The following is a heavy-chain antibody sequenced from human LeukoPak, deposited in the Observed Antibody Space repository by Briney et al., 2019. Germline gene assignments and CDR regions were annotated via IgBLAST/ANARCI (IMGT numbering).Heavy chain of an antibody. CDR2: IYTNGST. CDR1: GGSISTYY. D-gene: IGHD2-15*01. J-gene: IGHJ4*02. CDR3: AGAWAATDPYFDY. V-gene: IGHV4-59*01. Sequence: PSETLSLTCTVSGGSISTYYWSWIRQPPGKGLELIAYIYTNGSTNYSPPLKSRVTISVDTSKNQFSLKLSSVTAADTAVYYCAGAWAATDPYFDYWGQGTLVTVSS.